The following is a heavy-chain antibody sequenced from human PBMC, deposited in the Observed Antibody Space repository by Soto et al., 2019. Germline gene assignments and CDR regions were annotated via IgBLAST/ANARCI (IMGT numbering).Heavy chain of an antibody. CDR1: GGTFSNYG. CDR3: ARAPYHVFWSGYYRERYFDS. CDR2: IIPFFDTT. D-gene: IGHD3-3*01. Sequence: QVQLVQSGAELKKPGSSVRVSCKASGGTFSNYGISWVRQAPGQGLEWLGGIIPFFDTTNYAQRVQGRVTITADESATTAYMEMSSLRSEDTAVYYCARAPYHVFWSGYYRERYFDSWGQGTLVTVS. V-gene: IGHV1-69*01. J-gene: IGHJ4*02.